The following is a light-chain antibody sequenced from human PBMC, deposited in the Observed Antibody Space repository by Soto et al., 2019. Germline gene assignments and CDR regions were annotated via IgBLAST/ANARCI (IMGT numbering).Light chain of an antibody. Sequence: QPVLTQSPSASASLGASVKLTCTLSSGHSTYAIAWHQQQPEKGPRFLMKLNSDGSHRKGDGIPDRFLGSSSGAERYLTISSLQSEDEADYYCQTWGTGSVIFGGGTKLTV. CDR1: SGHSTYA. CDR3: QTWGTGSVI. V-gene: IGLV4-69*01. J-gene: IGLJ2*01. CDR2: LNSDGSH.